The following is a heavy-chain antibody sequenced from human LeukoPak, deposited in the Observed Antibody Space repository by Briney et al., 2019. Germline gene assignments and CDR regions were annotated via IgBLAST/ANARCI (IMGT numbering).Heavy chain of an antibody. V-gene: IGHV3-30*18. J-gene: IGHJ4*02. CDR2: ISYDGSNK. D-gene: IGHD2-15*01. CDR3: AKMGCSGGSCYFTEYYFDY. Sequence: GRSLRLSCAASGFTFSSYGMHWVRQAPGKGLEWVAVISYDGSNKYYADSVKGRFTISRDNSKNTLYLQMNSLRAEDTAVYYCAKMGCSGGSCYFTEYYFDYWGQGTLVTVSS. CDR1: GFTFSSYG.